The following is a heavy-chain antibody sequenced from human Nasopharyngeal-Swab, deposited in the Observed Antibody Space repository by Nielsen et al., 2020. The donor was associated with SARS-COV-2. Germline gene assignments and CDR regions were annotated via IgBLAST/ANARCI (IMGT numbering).Heavy chain of an antibody. Sequence: GESLKISCAASGFTFSSYTMTWVRQAPGKGLEGVSGIGPSGGDTSYAGSVKGRFTVSRDNSKNTLYLQLNSLRAEDTAIYYCATDPNWGFAHWGQGTLVTVSS. D-gene: IGHD7-27*01. V-gene: IGHV3-23*01. CDR3: ATDPNWGFAH. CDR2: IGPSGGDT. J-gene: IGHJ4*02. CDR1: GFTFSSYT.